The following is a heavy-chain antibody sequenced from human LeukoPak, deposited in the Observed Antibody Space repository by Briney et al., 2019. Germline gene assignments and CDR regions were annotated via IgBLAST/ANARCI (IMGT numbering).Heavy chain of an antibody. J-gene: IGHJ4*02. CDR3: ALQGGDARIARFRGVVVHNFDY. CDR1: GFTVSSNS. D-gene: IGHD3-10*01. CDR2: IYSAGSI. V-gene: IGHV3-53*01. Sequence: GGSLRLSCTVSGFTVSSNSMSWVRQAPGKGLEWVSFIYSAGSIYYSDSVKGRFTISIDNSKNTLYLQMNSLRADDTAVYYCALQGGDARIARFRGVVVHNFDYWGQGTLVTVSS.